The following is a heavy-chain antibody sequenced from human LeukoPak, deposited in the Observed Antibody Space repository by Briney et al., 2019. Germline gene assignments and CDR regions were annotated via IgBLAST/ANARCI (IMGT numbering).Heavy chain of an antibody. D-gene: IGHD2-15*01. CDR1: GFTFSSYS. Sequence: GGSLRLSCAASGFTFSSYSMNWVRQAPWKGLEWVSSISSSSSYIYYADSVKGRFTISRDNAKNSLYLQMNSLRAEDTAVYYCASRYCSGGSCYSGWGAGFDPWGQGTLVTVSS. V-gene: IGHV3-21*01. CDR3: ASRYCSGGSCYSGWGAGFDP. CDR2: ISSSSSYI. J-gene: IGHJ5*02.